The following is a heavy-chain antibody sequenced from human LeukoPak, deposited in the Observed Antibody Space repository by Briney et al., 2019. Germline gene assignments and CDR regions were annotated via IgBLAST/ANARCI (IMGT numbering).Heavy chain of an antibody. CDR2: ISYDGSNK. J-gene: IGHJ5*02. D-gene: IGHD6-13*01. CDR3: AREPEIAAAGTEGYP. CDR1: GFTFSSYA. Sequence: PGRSLRLSCAASGFTFSSYAMHWVRQAPGKGLEWVAVISYDGSNKYYADSVKGRFTISRDNSKNTLYLQMNSLRAEDTAVYYCAREPEIAAAGTEGYPWGQGTLVTVSS. V-gene: IGHV3-30-3*01.